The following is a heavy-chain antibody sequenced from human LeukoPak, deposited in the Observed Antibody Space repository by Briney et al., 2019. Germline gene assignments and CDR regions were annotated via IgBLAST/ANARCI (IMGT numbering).Heavy chain of an antibody. D-gene: IGHD3-3*01. CDR3: ARVHLEWLSSPFDY. CDR1: GFTFSSYW. CDR2: ISSSSSYI. J-gene: IGHJ4*02. V-gene: IGHV3-21*01. Sequence: GGSLRLSCAASGFTFSSYWMNWVRQAPGKGLEWVSSISSSSSYIYYADSVKGRFTISRDNAKNSLYLQMNSLRAEDTAVYYCARVHLEWLSSPFDYWGQGTLVTVSS.